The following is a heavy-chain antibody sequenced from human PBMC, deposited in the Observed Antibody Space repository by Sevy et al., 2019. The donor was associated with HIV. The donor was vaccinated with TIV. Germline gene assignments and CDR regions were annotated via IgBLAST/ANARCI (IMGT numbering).Heavy chain of an antibody. V-gene: IGHV4-59*08. J-gene: IGHJ4*02. CDR2: IYYNGHS. CDR1: GGSITSLY. D-gene: IGHD1-26*01. CDR3: AGENAWGRGYS. Sequence: SETLSLTCTVSGGSITSLYWNWIRQPPGKGLEWIANIYYNGHSNYNPSLKSRVTLSLDTSKNPFSLRLSSVNAADTAMYYCAGENAWGRGYSWGQGTLVTVSS.